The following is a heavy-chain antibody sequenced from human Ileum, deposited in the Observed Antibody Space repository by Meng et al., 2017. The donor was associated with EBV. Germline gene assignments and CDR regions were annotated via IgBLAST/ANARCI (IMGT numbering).Heavy chain of an antibody. V-gene: IGHV2-5*02. Sequence: QITLKESGPTLVKPTQTLTLTCTFSGFSLRTSGVGVSWIRQSPGKALEWLALIYWDDDRRYNPPLKSRLTITKDTPRNQVVLTLTNMDPMDTATYFRVYSQSNSGWYPDLWGQGALVTVSS. J-gene: IGHJ5*02. CDR3: VYSQSNSGWYPDL. CDR1: GFSLRTSGVG. D-gene: IGHD6-19*01. CDR2: IYWDDDR.